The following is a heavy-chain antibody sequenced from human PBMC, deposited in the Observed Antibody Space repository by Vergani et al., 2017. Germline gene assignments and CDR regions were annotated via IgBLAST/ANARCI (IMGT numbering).Heavy chain of an antibody. D-gene: IGHD3-10*01. J-gene: IGHJ4*02. V-gene: IGHV3-30*18. Sequence: QVQLVESGGGVVQPGRSLRLSCAASGFTFSSYGMHWVRQAPGRGLEWVAVISYDGSNKYYADSVKGRFTISRDNSKNTLYLQMNSLRAEDTAVYYCANGSGVDYWGQGTLVTVSS. CDR2: ISYDGSNK. CDR1: GFTFSSYG. CDR3: ANGSGVDY.